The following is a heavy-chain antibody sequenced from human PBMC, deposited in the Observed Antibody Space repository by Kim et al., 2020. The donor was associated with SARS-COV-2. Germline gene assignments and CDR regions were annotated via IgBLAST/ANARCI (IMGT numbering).Heavy chain of an antibody. CDR1: GGSISSSSYY. D-gene: IGHD3-3*01. J-gene: IGHJ6*02. CDR3: ARGSDFWSGFPTYYYYYYGMDV. CDR2: IYYSGST. V-gene: IGHV4-39*01. Sequence: SETLSLTCTVSGGSISSSSYYWGWIRQPPGKGLEWIGSIYYSGSTYYNPSLKSRVTISVDTSKNQFSLKLSSVTAADTAVYYCARGSDFWSGFPTYYYYYYGMDVWGQGTTVTVSS.